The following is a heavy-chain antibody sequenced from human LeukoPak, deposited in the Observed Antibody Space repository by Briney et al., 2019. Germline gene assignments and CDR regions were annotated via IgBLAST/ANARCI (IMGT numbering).Heavy chain of an antibody. V-gene: IGHV3-23*01. CDR2: IDSTGAYT. CDR1: GFTFSSCG. Sequence: GGSLRLSCAASGFTFSSCGMHWVRQAPGKGLEWVSAIDSTGAYTWYADSVKGRFTISKDSSKTILYLQMNSLRAEDAAVYFCAKGSAAGRPYYFDYWGQGTLVTVSS. D-gene: IGHD6-25*01. CDR3: AKGSAAGRPYYFDY. J-gene: IGHJ4*02.